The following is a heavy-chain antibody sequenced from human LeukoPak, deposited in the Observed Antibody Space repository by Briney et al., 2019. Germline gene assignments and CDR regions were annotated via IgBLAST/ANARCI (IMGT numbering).Heavy chain of an antibody. J-gene: IGHJ4*02. V-gene: IGHV3-30*03. CDR1: GFTFSSYG. CDR3: ARELYGSGSYSLDY. Sequence: PGRSLRLSCVASGFTFSSYGMHWVRQAPGKGLEGVAVISYDGSNKYYADSVKGRFTISRDNSKNTLYLQMNSLRAEDTAVYYCARELYGSGSYSLDYWGQGTLVTVSS. D-gene: IGHD3-10*01. CDR2: ISYDGSNK.